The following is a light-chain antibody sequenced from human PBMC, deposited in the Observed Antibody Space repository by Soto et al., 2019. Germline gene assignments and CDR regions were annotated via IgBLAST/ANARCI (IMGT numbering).Light chain of an antibody. CDR3: QHYNSYSEA. J-gene: IGKJ1*01. Sequence: DIQMTQSPSSLSASLGDRVTITCRASQSVNTYLHWYQQKAGQAPKLLIYAASNLQSGVPSRFSGSGSGTEFTLTISSLQPDDFATYYCQHYNSYSEAFGQGTKVDIK. CDR1: QSVNTY. V-gene: IGKV1-9*01. CDR2: AAS.